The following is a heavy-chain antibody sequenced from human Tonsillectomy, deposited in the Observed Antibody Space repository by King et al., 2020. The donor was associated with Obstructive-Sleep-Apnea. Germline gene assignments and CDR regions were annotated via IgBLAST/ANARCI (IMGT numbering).Heavy chain of an antibody. D-gene: IGHD1-26*01. J-gene: IGHJ3*02. CDR1: GFSFSTYS. CDR3: ASFSSGLYGGSYSGAACDI. Sequence: VQLVESGGGLVKPGGSLRLSCAASGFSFSTYSMNCVRQAPGKGLEWVSSISSGSSYIYYADSVKGRFTISRDNAQNSLSLQMNSLRAEDTAVYYSASFSSGLYGGSYSGAACDIWGRGTMVTVSS. V-gene: IGHV3-21*01. CDR2: ISSGSSYI.